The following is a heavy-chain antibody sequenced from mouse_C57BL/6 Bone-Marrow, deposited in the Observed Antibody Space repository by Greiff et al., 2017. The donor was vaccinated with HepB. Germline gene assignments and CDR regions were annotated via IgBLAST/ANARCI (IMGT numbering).Heavy chain of an antibody. D-gene: IGHD3-2*01. CDR2: ISSGSSTI. CDR1: GFTFSDYG. CDR3: TRDRRFAY. J-gene: IGHJ3*01. V-gene: IGHV5-17*01. Sequence: EVQLVESGGGLVKPGGSLKLSCAASGFTFSDYGMHWVRQAPEKGLEWVAYISSGSSTIYYADTVKGRFTISRDNAKNTLFLQMTSLRSEDTAMYYCTRDRRFAYWGQGTLVTVSA.